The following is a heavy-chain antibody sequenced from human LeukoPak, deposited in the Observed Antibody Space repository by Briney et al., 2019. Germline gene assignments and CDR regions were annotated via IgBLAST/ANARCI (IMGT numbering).Heavy chain of an antibody. J-gene: IGHJ4*02. Sequence: GGSLRLSCAASGFTFSSYAMHWVRQAPGKGLEWVAVISYDGSNKYYADSVKGRFTISRDNSKNTLYLQMNSLRGEDTAVYYCARATVAGMSGSDYRGQGTLVTVSS. D-gene: IGHD6-19*01. CDR1: GFTFSSYA. CDR3: ARATVAGMSGSDY. V-gene: IGHV3-30-3*01. CDR2: ISYDGSNK.